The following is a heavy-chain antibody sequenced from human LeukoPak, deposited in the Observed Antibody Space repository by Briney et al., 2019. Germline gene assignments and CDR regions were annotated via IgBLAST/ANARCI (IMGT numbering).Heavy chain of an antibody. Sequence: GGSLRLSCAASGFTFANYAMSWVRQAPGKGLEFVSSISRSGDTTFYVDSVKGRFTISRDNSKDTLYLQVDRLRADDAAVYYCAKSRLAAAGAASDYWGQGTLVTVSS. D-gene: IGHD6-13*01. CDR1: GFTFANYA. CDR3: AKSRLAAAGAASDY. V-gene: IGHV3-23*01. J-gene: IGHJ4*02. CDR2: ISRSGDTT.